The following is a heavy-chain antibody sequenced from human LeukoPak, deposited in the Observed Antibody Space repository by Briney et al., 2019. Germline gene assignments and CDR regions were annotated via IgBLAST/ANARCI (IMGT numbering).Heavy chain of an antibody. CDR1: GLTFSSYW. CDR3: ARAGAIAARPGY. V-gene: IGHV3-7*03. J-gene: IGHJ4*02. Sequence: GGSLRLSCAASGLTFSSYWMSWVRQGPGKGLEWVANIKQDGNEKFYVDSVKGRFTISRDNAKNSLYLQMNSLRAEDTAVYYCARAGAIAARPGYWGQGTLVTVSS. CDR2: IKQDGNEK. D-gene: IGHD6-6*01.